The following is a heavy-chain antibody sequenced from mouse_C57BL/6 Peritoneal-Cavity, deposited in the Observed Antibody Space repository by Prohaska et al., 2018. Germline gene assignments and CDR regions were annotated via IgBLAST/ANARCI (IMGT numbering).Heavy chain of an antibody. D-gene: IGHD1-1*01. Sequence: HGKSLKWIGDINPNNGGTIYNQKFKGKATLTVDKSSSTAYMELRSLTSEDTAVYYCARSRAITTVVDYYAMDYWGQGTSVTVSS. CDR2: INPNNGGT. CDR3: ARSRAITTVVDYYAMDY. J-gene: IGHJ4*01. V-gene: IGHV1-18*01.